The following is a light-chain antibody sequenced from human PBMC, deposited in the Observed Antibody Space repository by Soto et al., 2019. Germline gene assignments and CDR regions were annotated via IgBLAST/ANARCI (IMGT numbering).Light chain of an antibody. CDR3: QQSFSTPPT. Sequence: DLQMTQSPSSLSASLGDRVTITCRASQSISSYLNWYQQKPGKAPKLLIYAASSLQSGVPSRFSGSGSRTDFTLTISSLQPEDFATYYCQQSFSTPPTFGQGTKVEIK. V-gene: IGKV1-39*01. CDR2: AAS. J-gene: IGKJ1*01. CDR1: QSISSY.